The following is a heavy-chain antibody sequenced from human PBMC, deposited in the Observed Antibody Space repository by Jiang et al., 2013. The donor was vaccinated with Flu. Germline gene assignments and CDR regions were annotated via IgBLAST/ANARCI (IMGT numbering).Heavy chain of an antibody. CDR2: MNPDNGNA. CDR1: GYTFTNYD. J-gene: IGHJ3*02. Sequence: SGAEVKNPGASMKVSCKASGYTFTNYDINWVRQVTGQGLEWMGWMNPDNGNAGHAQKFQGRVTMTRSTSTGTAYMEVTGLRSDDTAVYYCARGARYCDSGECFGVFDIWGQGTLVTVSS. CDR3: ARGARYCDSGECFGVFDI. D-gene: IGHD3-22*01. V-gene: IGHV1-8*02.